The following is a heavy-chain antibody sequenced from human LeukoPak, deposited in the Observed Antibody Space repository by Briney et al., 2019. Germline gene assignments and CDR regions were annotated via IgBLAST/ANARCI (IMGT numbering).Heavy chain of an antibody. V-gene: IGHV3-7*03. CDR3: VRGQGVQWNY. CDR2: IKQDGGEK. D-gene: IGHD1-26*01. Sequence: GGSLRLSCAASGFTFSNYWMSWVRQAPGKGLEWVANIKQDGGEKHYVDSVKGRFTISRDNAKNSLYLQMNSLRGDDTAVYYCVRGQGVQWNYWGQGTQVTVPS. CDR1: GFTFSNYW. J-gene: IGHJ4*02.